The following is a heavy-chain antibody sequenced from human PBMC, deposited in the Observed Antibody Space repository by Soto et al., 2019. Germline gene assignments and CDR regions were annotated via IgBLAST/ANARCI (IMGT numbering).Heavy chain of an antibody. V-gene: IGHV3-23*01. D-gene: IGHD3-10*01. J-gene: IGHJ4*02. CDR2: VSGSGGST. Sequence: GGSLRLSCAASGFTFNDYAMNWVRPASGKRLEWVSGVSGSGGSTHYADSVKGRFTDSRDNTRNTLYLQMYSLRVEVTAIYFCAKASGRIHFLPDGFWGQGTLVTVSS. CDR1: GFTFNDYA. CDR3: AKASGRIHFLPDGF.